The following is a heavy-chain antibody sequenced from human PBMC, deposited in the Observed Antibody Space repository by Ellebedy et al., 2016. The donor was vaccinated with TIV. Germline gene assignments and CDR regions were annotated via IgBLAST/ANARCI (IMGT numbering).Heavy chain of an antibody. V-gene: IGHV1-18*01. J-gene: IGHJ5*02. CDR3: ARVVVRGRWFDP. CDR2: ISAYNGKT. Sequence: ASVKVSCXASGYTFTSYGISWVRQAPGQGLEWMGWISAYNGKTNYAQKLQGRVTMTTDTSTSTAYMELSSLRSEDTAVYYCARVVVRGRWFDPWGQGTLVTVSS. CDR1: GYTFTSYG. D-gene: IGHD3-10*01.